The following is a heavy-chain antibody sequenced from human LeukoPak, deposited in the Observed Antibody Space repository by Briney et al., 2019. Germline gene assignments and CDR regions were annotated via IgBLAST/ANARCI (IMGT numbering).Heavy chain of an antibody. CDR2: ISGGGGRT. Sequence: PGGSLRLSCAASGFTFSSYDMSWVRQAPGKGLEWVSAISGGGGRTYYADSVKGRFTISRDNSKDTLYLQMNSLRTEDTAVYYCAKDSRGGPDYLAAAGYYYGMDVWGQGTTVTVSS. CDR1: GFTFSSYD. CDR3: AKDSRGGPDYLAAAGYYYGMDV. V-gene: IGHV3-23*01. D-gene: IGHD6-13*01. J-gene: IGHJ6*02.